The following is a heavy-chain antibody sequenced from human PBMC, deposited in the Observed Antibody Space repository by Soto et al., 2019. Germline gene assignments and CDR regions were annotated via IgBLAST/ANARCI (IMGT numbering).Heavy chain of an antibody. CDR3: AKDLAAQGDY. V-gene: IGHV3-30*18. J-gene: IGHJ4*02. D-gene: IGHD6-25*01. CDR2: ISYDGSNK. CDR1: GFTFSSYG. Sequence: QVQLVESGGGVMEPGRSLRLSSAASGFTFSSYGMHWVREAPGKGLEWVAVISYDGSNKYYADSVKGRFTISRDNSKNTLYLQMNSLRAEDTAVYYCAKDLAAQGDYWGQGTLVTVSS.